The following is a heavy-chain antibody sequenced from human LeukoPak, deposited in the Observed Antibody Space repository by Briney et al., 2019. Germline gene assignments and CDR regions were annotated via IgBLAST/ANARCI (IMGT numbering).Heavy chain of an antibody. J-gene: IGHJ4*02. D-gene: IGHD6-19*01. CDR2: IRYDGSNK. CDR3: AKGPGGYSSGWLDY. Sequence: GGSLRLSCAASGFTFSSYGMHWVRQAPGKGLEWVAFIRYDGSNKYYADSVKGRFTISRDNSKNTLYLQMNSLRAEDTAVYYCAKGPGGYSSGWLDYWGQGTLVTVSS. V-gene: IGHV3-30*02. CDR1: GFTFSSYG.